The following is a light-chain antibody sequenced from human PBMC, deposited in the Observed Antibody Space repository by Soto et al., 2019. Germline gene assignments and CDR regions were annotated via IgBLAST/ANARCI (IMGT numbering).Light chain of an antibody. Sequence: DIVFTQSPRTPSWSPGERATLSCRASQSVSSSYLAWYQQIPGHAPRLLICGASSRTTGIPDRVSGSGSGTDFTLTISRLEPEDFAVYYCQQYGGSRWTFGQGTKVDIK. CDR1: QSVSSSY. CDR3: QQYGGSRWT. V-gene: IGKV3-20*01. CDR2: GAS. J-gene: IGKJ1*01.